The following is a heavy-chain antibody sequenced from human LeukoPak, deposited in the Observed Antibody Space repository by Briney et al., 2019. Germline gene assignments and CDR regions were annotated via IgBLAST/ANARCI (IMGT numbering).Heavy chain of an antibody. CDR3: ARDRRCSSTSCYYFDY. Sequence: GGSLRLSCAASGFTFSSYWMTWVRQAPGKGLEWVAKIKQDGSEKYYVDSVKGRFTISRDNAKNSLYLQMNSLRAEDTAVYYCARDRRCSSTSCYYFDYWGQGTLVTVSS. CDR1: GFTFSSYW. J-gene: IGHJ4*02. CDR2: IKQDGSEK. V-gene: IGHV3-7*04. D-gene: IGHD2-2*01.